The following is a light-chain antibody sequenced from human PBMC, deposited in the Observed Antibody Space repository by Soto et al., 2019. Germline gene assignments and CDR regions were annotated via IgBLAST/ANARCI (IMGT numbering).Light chain of an antibody. CDR1: QSVLYNSNNKNY. V-gene: IGKV4-1*01. Sequence: IVMTQSPDSLAVSLGDRSTINCNSSQSVLYNSNNKNYLAWYQQKPGQPPKLLLYWASTRESGVPDRFSGSGSGTDFTLTVSALQAEDVAVYYCQQYYSSHPTFGQGTKVDI. CDR3: QQYYSSHPT. CDR2: WAS. J-gene: IGKJ1*01.